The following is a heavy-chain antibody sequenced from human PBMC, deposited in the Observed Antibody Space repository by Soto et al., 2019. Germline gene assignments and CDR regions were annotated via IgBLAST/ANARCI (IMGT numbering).Heavy chain of an antibody. J-gene: IGHJ5*02. CDR2: IYSGGST. Sequence: HPGGSLRLSCAASGFTVSSNYMSWVRQAPGKGLEWVSVIYSGGSTYYADSVKGRFTISRDNSKNTLYLQMNSLRAEDTAVYYCARVKAVASFWFHPSGRGTLATVSS. CDR3: ARVKAVASFWFHP. D-gene: IGHD6-19*01. V-gene: IGHV3-53*01. CDR1: GFTVSSNY.